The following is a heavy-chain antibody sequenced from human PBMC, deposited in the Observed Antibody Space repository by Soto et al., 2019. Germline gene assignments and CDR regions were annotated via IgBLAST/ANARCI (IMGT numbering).Heavy chain of an antibody. V-gene: IGHV1-18*03. Sequence: QIQLVQSGADVKKHGGSVEVSRKAPGYNFLNFGVSLVRQVPGQGLEWMGGVSPKRGNTDYARKVQGRVTMTTDTSTTTADMELRGLRSDDMACYYCARGRTVSSVCSLPVRGQGTLVSVSS. D-gene: IGHD1-1*01. CDR1: GYNFLNFG. CDR2: VSPKRGNT. CDR3: ARGRTVSSVCSLPV. J-gene: IGHJ1*01.